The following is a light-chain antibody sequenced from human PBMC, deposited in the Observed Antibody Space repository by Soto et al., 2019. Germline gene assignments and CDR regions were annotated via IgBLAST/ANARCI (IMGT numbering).Light chain of an antibody. CDR3: SSYTSSSVYV. CDR2: DVS. V-gene: IGLV2-14*01. Sequence: QSALTRPASVSGSPGQSITISCTGTSSDVGGYNYVSWYQQHPGKAPKLMIYDVSNRPSGVSNRFSGSKSGNTASLTISGLQAEDEADYYCSSYTSSSVYVFGTGTKVTVL. CDR1: SSDVGGYNY. J-gene: IGLJ1*01.